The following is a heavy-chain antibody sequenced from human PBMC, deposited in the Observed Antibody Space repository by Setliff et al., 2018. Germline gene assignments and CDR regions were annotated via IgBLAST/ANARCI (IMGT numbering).Heavy chain of an antibody. CDR3: AKDDLGFAAAGTNVVFNY. J-gene: IGHJ4*02. CDR2: ISPIGDST. D-gene: IGHD6-13*01. V-gene: IGHV3-23*01. Sequence: GESLKISCVVSGFSFSNYGMSWIRQTPGKGLEWVSAISPIGDSTYYLDSVKGRFTISRDNSKNTLYLQMNSLRAEDTAMYYCAKDDLGFAAAGTNVVFNYWGQGTLVTVSS. CDR1: GFSFSNYG.